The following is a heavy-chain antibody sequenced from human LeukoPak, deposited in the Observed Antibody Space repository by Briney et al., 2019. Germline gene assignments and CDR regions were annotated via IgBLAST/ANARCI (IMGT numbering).Heavy chain of an antibody. J-gene: IGHJ6*03. CDR3: ASGSLPHYYYYYMDV. V-gene: IGHV1-69*06. Sequence: VASVKVPCKASGGTFSSYAISWVRQAPGQGLEWMGGIIPIFGTANYAQKFQGRVTITADKSTSTAYMELSSLRSEDTAVYYCASGSLPHYYYYYMDVWGKGTTVTVSS. CDR2: IIPIFGTA. D-gene: IGHD6-13*01. CDR1: GGTFSSYA.